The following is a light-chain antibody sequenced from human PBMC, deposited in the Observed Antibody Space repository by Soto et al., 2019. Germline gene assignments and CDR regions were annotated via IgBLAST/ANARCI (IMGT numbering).Light chain of an antibody. CDR3: QQYYSYPPT. Sequence: AIRMTQSPSSRSPYTGDRVTITYRASQGISSYLAWYQQKPGKAPKLLIYAASTLQSGAPSRFSGSGSGTDFTLTISCLQSEDFATYYCQQYYSYPPTFGQGTKVDNK. CDR2: AAS. V-gene: IGKV1-8*01. J-gene: IGKJ1*01. CDR1: QGISSY.